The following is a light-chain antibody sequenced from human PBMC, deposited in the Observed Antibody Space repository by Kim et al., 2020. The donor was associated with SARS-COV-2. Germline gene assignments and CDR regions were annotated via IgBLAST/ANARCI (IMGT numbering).Light chain of an antibody. CDR2: DSF. J-gene: IGKJ5*01. V-gene: IGKV3-11*01. Sequence: SLGERATISCRASQNISTYLGWYQHKVGKAPRLLIHDSFNRATGIPARFSGSGSGTDFTLTISSLEAEDFAVYYCQQGSIWPITFGQGTRLEIK. CDR1: QNISTY. CDR3: QQGSIWPIT.